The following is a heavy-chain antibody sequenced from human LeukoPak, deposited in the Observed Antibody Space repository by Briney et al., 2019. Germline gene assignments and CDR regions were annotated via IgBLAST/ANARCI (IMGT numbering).Heavy chain of an antibody. CDR1: GFSFSSYA. Sequence: GGSLRLTCAASGFSFSSYAMSWVRQAPGKGLEWVSAISGSGGSTYYADSVKGRFTISRDNSKNALYLQMNSLRAEDAAVYYCAKYLEYISSSDYWGQGTLVTVSS. CDR3: AKYLEYISSSDY. J-gene: IGHJ4*02. D-gene: IGHD6-6*01. V-gene: IGHV3-23*01. CDR2: ISGSGGST.